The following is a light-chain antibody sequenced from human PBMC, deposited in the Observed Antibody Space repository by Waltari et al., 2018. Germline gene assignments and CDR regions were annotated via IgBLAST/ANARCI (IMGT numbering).Light chain of an antibody. V-gene: IGKV1-33*01. Sequence: DIQMTQSPSSLSASVGDRVTITCQASQDISNYLNWYQQKPGKAPKLLIYDASNLETGVPSRFSGSGSGTDFTFTISSLQPEDIATYYCQQYDNPKLVTFGQGTRLEIK. J-gene: IGKJ5*01. CDR3: QQYDNPKLVT. CDR1: QDISNY. CDR2: DAS.